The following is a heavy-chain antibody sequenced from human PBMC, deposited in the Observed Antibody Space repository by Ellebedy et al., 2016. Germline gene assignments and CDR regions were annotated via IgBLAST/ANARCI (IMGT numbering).Heavy chain of an antibody. V-gene: IGHV4-34*01. Sequence: SETLSLXXAVYGGSFSGYYWSWIRQPPGKGLEWIGEINHSGSTNYNPSLKSRVTISVDTSKNQFSLKLSSVTAADTAVYYCAAHSNYRKSNYYYYYYMDVWGKGTTVTVSS. CDR1: GGSFSGYY. CDR2: INHSGST. D-gene: IGHD4-11*01. J-gene: IGHJ6*03. CDR3: AAHSNYRKSNYYYYYYMDV.